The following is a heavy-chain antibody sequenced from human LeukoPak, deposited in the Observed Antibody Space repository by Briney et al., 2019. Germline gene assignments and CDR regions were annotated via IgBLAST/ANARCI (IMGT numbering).Heavy chain of an antibody. Sequence: ASVKVSCKVSGYTLTELSMHWVRQAPGKGLEWMGGFDPEDGETIYAQKFQGRVTMTEDTSTDTAYMELSSLRSEDTAVYYCARAALSSGYIGGYFDYWGQGTLVTVSS. J-gene: IGHJ4*02. V-gene: IGHV1-24*01. CDR2: FDPEDGET. CDR1: GYTLTELS. D-gene: IGHD3-22*01. CDR3: ARAALSSGYIGGYFDY.